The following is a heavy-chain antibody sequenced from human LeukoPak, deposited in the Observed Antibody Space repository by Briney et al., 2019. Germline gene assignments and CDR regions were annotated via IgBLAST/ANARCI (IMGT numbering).Heavy chain of an antibody. CDR3: ARDSGERGSGSYLIAY. Sequence: ASVKVSCKASGFTFTSSAMQWVRQARGQRLEWIGWIVVGSGNTNYAQKFQGRVTMTRDTSISTAYMELSRLRSDDTAVYYCARDSGERGSGSYLIAYWGQGTLVTVSS. CDR2: IVVGSGNT. D-gene: IGHD3-10*01. V-gene: IGHV1-58*02. J-gene: IGHJ4*02. CDR1: GFTFTSSA.